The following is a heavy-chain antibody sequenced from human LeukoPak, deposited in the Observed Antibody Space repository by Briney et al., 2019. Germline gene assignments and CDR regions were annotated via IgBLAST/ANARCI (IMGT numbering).Heavy chain of an antibody. J-gene: IGHJ4*02. CDR3: AKERCSGGSCYYY. CDR1: GFTFSSYG. CDR2: ISYDGSNK. V-gene: IGHV3-30*18. Sequence: GGSLRLSCAASGFTFSSYGMHWVRQAPGKGLEWVAVISYDGSNKYYADSVKGRFTISRDNSKNTLYLQVNSLRAEDTAVYYCAKERCSGGSCYYYWGQGTLVTVSS. D-gene: IGHD2-15*01.